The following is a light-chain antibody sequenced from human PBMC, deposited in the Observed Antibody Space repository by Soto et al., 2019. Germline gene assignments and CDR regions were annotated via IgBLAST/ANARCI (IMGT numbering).Light chain of an antibody. CDR1: SGSVSTSYY. CDR3: VLYMGSGSHRV. Sequence: QAVVTQEPSFSVSPGGTVTLTCGLSSGSVSTSYYPSWYQQTPGQAPRTLIYSTNTRSSGVPDRFSGSILGNKAALTITGAQADDESDYYCVLYMGSGSHRVFGGGTKLTVL. V-gene: IGLV8-61*01. J-gene: IGLJ3*02. CDR2: STN.